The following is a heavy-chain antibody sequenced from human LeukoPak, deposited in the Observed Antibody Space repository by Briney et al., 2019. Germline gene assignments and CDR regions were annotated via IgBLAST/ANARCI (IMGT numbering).Heavy chain of an antibody. Sequence: ASAKVSCKASGGTFSSYAISWVRQAPGQGLEWMGIINPSGGSTSYAQKFQGRVTMTRDTSTSTVYMELSSLRSGDTAVYYCARPGLGYRDDAFDIWGQGTMVTVSS. V-gene: IGHV1-46*01. CDR1: GGTFSSYA. CDR2: INPSGGST. J-gene: IGHJ3*02. D-gene: IGHD2-2*02. CDR3: ARPGLGYRDDAFDI.